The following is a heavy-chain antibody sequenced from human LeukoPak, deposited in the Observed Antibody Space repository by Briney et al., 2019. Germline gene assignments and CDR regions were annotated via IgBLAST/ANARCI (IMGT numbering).Heavy chain of an antibody. CDR3: ARVGYCGGDSACEYFQH. D-gene: IGHD2-21*02. CDR2: IIPIFGTA. V-gene: IGHV1-69*13. CDR1: GGTFSSYA. Sequence: SVKASCKASGGTFSSYAISWVRQAPGQGLEWMGGIIPIFGTANYAQKFQGRVTITADESTSTAYMELSSLRSEDTAVYYCARVGYCGGDSACEYFQHWGQGTLVTVSS. J-gene: IGHJ1*01.